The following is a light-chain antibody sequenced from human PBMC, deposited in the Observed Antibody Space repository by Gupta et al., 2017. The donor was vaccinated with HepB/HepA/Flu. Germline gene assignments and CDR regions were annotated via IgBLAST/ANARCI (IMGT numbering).Light chain of an antibody. CDR3: GSFASGSSPV. CDR2: DVY. J-gene: IGLJ2*01. V-gene: IGLV2-14*03. Sequence: QPALTQPASVSGSPGQSISNSCIRTSDDVGCYPYVYWYKQEPGKAPKLMIYDVYNRASGVSNRFSGSKSGNSASLTISGLQAEDEADYYCGSFASGSSPVFGGGTKVTVL. CDR1: SDDVGCYPY.